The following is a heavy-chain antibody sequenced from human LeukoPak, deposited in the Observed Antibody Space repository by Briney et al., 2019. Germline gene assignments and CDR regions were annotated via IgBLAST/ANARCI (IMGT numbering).Heavy chain of an antibody. J-gene: IGHJ4*02. CDR2: IYSGGST. D-gene: IGHD1-1*01. V-gene: IGHV3-53*04. CDR1: GFTVSSNY. Sequence: GGSLRLSCAASGFTVSSNYMSWVRQAPGKGLEWVSVIYSGGSTYYADSVKGRFTISRHNSKNTLYLQMNRLRAEDTAVYYCARLGGKLERSLDYWGQGTLVTVSS. CDR3: ARLGGKLERSLDY.